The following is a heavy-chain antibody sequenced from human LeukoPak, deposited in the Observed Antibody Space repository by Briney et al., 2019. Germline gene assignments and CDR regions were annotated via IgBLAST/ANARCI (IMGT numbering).Heavy chain of an antibody. CDR1: GYTSTSYD. CDR3: ATALDFWSGTKDAFDI. Sequence: ASVKVSCKASGYTSTSYDINWVRQATGQGLEWMGWMNPNSGNTGYGQKFQGRVTMTEDTSTDTAYMELSSLRSEDTAVYYCATALDFWSGTKDAFDIWGQGTMVTVSS. D-gene: IGHD3-3*01. CDR2: MNPNSGNT. J-gene: IGHJ3*02. V-gene: IGHV1-8*02.